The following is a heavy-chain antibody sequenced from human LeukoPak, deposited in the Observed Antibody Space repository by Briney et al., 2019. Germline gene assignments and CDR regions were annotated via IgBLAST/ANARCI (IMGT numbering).Heavy chain of an antibody. D-gene: IGHD3-10*01. CDR1: GFTFSTFS. Sequence: GGSLRLSCAASGFTFSTFSMNWVRQAQGQGPGWVSYISTSSSTSYYADSVKGRFTISRDNAKNSLHLQMNSLRAEDTAVYYCVRRGLIETEYLERWGQGTQVIVSS. CDR3: VRRGLIETEYLER. CDR2: ISTSSSTS. V-gene: IGHV3-48*04. J-gene: IGHJ1*01.